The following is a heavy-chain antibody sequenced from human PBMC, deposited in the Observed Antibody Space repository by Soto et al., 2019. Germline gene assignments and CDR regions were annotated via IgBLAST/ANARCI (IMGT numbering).Heavy chain of an antibody. Sequence: GASVKVSCKASGYTFTSYGISWVRQAPGQGLEWMGWISAYNGNTNYAQKLQGRVTMTTDTSTSTAYMELRSLRSDDTAVYYCARDWQLLLLGYFDYWGQGTLVTVSS. CDR2: ISAYNGNT. CDR1: GYTFTSYG. V-gene: IGHV1-18*04. CDR3: ARDWQLLLLGYFDY. D-gene: IGHD2-15*01. J-gene: IGHJ4*02.